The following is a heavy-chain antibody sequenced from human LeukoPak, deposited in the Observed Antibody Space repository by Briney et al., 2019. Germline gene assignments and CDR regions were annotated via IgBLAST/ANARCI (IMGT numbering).Heavy chain of an antibody. CDR2: ISSSSSYI. V-gene: IGHV3-21*01. D-gene: IGHD6-6*01. CDR3: ARGEYSSSEGPQAGIIDY. J-gene: IGHJ4*02. CDR1: GFTFSSYS. Sequence: GGSPRLSCAASGFTFSSYSMNWVRQAPGKGLEWVSSISSSSSYIYYADSVKGRFTISRDNAKNSLYLQMNSLRAEDTAVYYCARGEYSSSEGPQAGIIDYWGQGTLVTVSS.